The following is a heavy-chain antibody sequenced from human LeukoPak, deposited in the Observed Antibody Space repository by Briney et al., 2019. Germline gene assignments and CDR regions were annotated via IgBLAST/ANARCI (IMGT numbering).Heavy chain of an antibody. J-gene: IGHJ3*02. CDR1: RFTFSSYG. V-gene: IGHV3-30*02. D-gene: IGHD1-1*01. Sequence: GGSLRLSCAASRFTFSSYGMHWVRQAPGKGLEWVSFIRYNGNNKYYADSVKGRFTISRDNSKNTLYLQMNSLRAEDTAVYYCARGQPTSAFDIWGQGTMVTVSS. CDR2: IRYNGNNK. CDR3: ARGQPTSAFDI.